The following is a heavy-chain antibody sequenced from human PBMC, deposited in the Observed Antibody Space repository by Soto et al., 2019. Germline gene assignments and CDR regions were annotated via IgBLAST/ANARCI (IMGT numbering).Heavy chain of an antibody. D-gene: IGHD6-19*01. CDR3: ARRYSSGWSKYYFDY. J-gene: IGHJ4*02. CDR1: GGSISSYY. V-gene: IGHV4-59*01. CDR2: IYYSGST. Sequence: SETLSLTCTVSGGSISSYYWSWIRQPPGKGLEWIGYIYYSGSTNYNPSLKSRVTISVDTSKNQFSLKLSSVTAADTAVYYCARRYSSGWSKYYFDYWGQGTLVTVSS.